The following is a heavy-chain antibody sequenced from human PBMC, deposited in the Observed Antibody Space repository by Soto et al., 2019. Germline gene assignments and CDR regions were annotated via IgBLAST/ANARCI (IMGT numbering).Heavy chain of an antibody. CDR2: ISSSGTYI. V-gene: IGHV3-21*01. CDR3: ARDPSDCSSTSCWGYYALDV. CDR1: GFTFSTYS. J-gene: IGHJ6*02. Sequence: SLRLSCAASGFTFSTYSMNWVRQAPGKGLEWGSSISSSGTYIHYADSLKGRFTISRDNAKNSLYLQMISLRAEDTAVYYCARDPSDCSSTSCWGYYALDVRGQGTTVTVSS. D-gene: IGHD2-2*01.